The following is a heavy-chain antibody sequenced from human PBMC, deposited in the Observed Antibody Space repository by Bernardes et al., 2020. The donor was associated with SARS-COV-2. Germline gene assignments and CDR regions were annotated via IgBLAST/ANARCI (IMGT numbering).Heavy chain of an antibody. Sequence: AAEKDSCKASGYTFIGHYIHWVRQAPGQGLEWMGWINTISGRTNYAQKFQGWVTMTRDTSISTASLELSRLRSHDTAVYYCAREDSSSWNAFDYWGQGTLVTVPS. J-gene: IGHJ4*02. CDR1: GYTFIGHY. D-gene: IGHD6-13*01. CDR3: AREDSSSWNAFDY. V-gene: IGHV1-2*04. CDR2: INTISGRT.